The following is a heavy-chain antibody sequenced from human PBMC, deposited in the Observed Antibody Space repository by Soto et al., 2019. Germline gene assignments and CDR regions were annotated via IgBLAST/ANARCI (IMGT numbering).Heavy chain of an antibody. CDR3: ARGRCGGFCYPYYYCDFMDV. J-gene: IGHJ6*03. Sequence: ASVKVSCKASGYTFTSYGISWVRQAPGQGLEWMGWISAYNGNTNYAQKLQGRVTMTTDTSTSTAYMELRSLRSDDTAVYYCARGRCGGFCYPYYYCDFMDVWGKGTSVIVS. CDR1: GYTFTSYG. D-gene: IGHD2-21*01. V-gene: IGHV1-18*01. CDR2: ISAYNGNT.